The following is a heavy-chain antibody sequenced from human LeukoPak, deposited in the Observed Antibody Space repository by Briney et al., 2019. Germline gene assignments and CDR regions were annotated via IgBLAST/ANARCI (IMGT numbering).Heavy chain of an antibody. CDR1: GGPISSYY. D-gene: IGHD2-21*02. V-gene: IGHV4-4*07. CDR2: IYTSGST. Sequence: SETLSLTCTVSGGPISSYYWSWIRQPAGKGLEWIGRIYTSGSTNYNPSLKSRVTMSVDTSKNQFSLKLSSVTAADTAVYYCARDCGGDCYSGFNWFDPWGQGTLVTVSS. CDR3: ARDCGGDCYSGFNWFDP. J-gene: IGHJ5*02.